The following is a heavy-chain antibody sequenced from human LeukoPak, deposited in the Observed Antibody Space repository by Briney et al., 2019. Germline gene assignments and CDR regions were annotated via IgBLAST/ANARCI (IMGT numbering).Heavy chain of an antibody. CDR2: ISYEGGKK. J-gene: IGHJ6*02. CDR3: AKDSSSSNYYYGLDV. Sequence: GRSLRLSCAASGFPFSSYGMHWVRQAPGQGLEWVSSISYEGGKKYYADSVKGRFTISRDNSKNTLSLQLNSLRGDDTGMYFCAKDSSSSNYYYGLDVWGQGTTVIVSS. CDR1: GFPFSSYG. V-gene: IGHV3-30*18. D-gene: IGHD6-13*01.